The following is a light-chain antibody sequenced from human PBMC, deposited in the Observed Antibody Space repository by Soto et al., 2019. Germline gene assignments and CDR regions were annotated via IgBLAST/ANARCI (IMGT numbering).Light chain of an antibody. V-gene: IGLV2-23*01. CDR2: EGS. CDR3: CSYAGSSPWV. CDR1: SSDVGSYNL. J-gene: IGLJ3*02. Sequence: QSVLTQPASVSGSPGQSITISCTGTSSDVGSYNLVSWYQQHPGKAPKLMIHEGSKRPSGVSNRFSGSKSGNTASLTISGLQAEDEADYYCCSYAGSSPWVFGGGTKLTV.